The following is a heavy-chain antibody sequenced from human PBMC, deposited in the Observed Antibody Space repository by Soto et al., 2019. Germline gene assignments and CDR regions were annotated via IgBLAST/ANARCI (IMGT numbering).Heavy chain of an antibody. CDR2: INSDGNIK. CDR1: GFTFSNYW. J-gene: IGHJ4*02. V-gene: IGHV3-74*01. D-gene: IGHD2-21*02. CDR3: ARLPVTAVTSIDY. Sequence: EVQLVESGGGLVQPGGSLRLSCAASGFTFSNYWMHWVRQAPGKGLVWVSRINSDGNIKDYADSVKGRFTISRDNARNGLYLQVNSLTDEDTAVYYCARLPVTAVTSIDYWGQGTLVSVSS.